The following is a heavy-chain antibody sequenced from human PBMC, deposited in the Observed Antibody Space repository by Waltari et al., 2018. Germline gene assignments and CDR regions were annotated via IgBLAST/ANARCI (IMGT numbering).Heavy chain of an antibody. CDR2: MNPNSGNT. V-gene: IGHV1-8*03. CDR3: VRGWYYDTTGWFDPWGQGGWFDP. D-gene: IGHD3-22*01. J-gene: IGHJ5*02. Sequence: QVQLVQSGAEVKKPGASVKVSCKASGYTFTSYDINWVRQATGQGLEWMGWMNPNSGNTGYAQKFQGRVTITRNTSISTAYMELSSLRSEDTAVYYCVRGWYYDTTGWFDPWGQGGWFDPWGQGTLVTVSS. CDR1: GYTFTSYD.